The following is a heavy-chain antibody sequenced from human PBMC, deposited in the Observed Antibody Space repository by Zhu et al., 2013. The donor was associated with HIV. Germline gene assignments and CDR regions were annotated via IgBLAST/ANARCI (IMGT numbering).Heavy chain of an antibody. V-gene: IGHV1-2*02. J-gene: IGHJ5*02. CDR1: GYTFTNFY. CDR2: ISPNNGGT. Sequence: QVQLVQSGAEVKKPGASVKVSCKASGYTFTNFYVHWIRQAPGQGLEWMGWISPNNGGTIYEQKFQGRVTMTRDTSITTAYMELTRLTPDDTAVYYCSRTKMFAGYWFDPWGQGTLVTVSS. D-gene: IGHD3-9*01. CDR3: SRTKMFAGYWFDP.